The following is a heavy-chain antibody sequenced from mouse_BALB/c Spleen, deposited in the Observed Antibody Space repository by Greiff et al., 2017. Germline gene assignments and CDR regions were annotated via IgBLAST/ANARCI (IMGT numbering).Heavy chain of an antibody. V-gene: IGHV5-17*02. CDR3: ARWGWLLQAMDY. Sequence: EVHLVESGGGLVQPGGSRKLSCAASGFTFSSFGVHWVRQAPEKGLEWVAYISSGSSTIYYADTVKGRFTISRDNPKNTLFLQMTSLRSEDTAMYYCARWGWLLQAMDYWGQGTSVTVSS. CDR1: GFTFSSFG. J-gene: IGHJ4*01. CDR2: ISSGSSTI. D-gene: IGHD2-3*01.